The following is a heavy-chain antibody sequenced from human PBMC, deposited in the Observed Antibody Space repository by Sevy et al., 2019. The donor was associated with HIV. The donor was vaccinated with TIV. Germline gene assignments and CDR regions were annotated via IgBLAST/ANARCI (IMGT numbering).Heavy chain of an antibody. CDR3: ARDSPYYYHSSGYSNPYGYYAMDV. V-gene: IGHV3-53*01. Sequence: GGSLRLSCAASGFTVSTNYMSWVRQAPGKGLEWVSVIYSGGNTYYADSVKGRFAISRDISKNTLYLQMNSLRAEDTSVYYCARDSPYYYHSSGYSNPYGYYAMDVWGQGTTVTVSS. CDR2: IYSGGNT. J-gene: IGHJ6*02. CDR1: GFTVSTNY. D-gene: IGHD3-22*01.